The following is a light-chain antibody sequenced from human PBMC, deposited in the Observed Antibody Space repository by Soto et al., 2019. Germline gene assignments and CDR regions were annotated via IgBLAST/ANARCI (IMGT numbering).Light chain of an antibody. CDR2: EVS. Sequence: QSVLTQPPSASGSPGQSVTISCTGTSSDVGGYNYVSWYQQHPGKAPKLMIYEVSKRPSGVPDRFPGSKSGNTASLTVSGLQTEDEADYYCSSYAGNNNLIFGTGTKVTVL. CDR1: SSDVGGYNY. J-gene: IGLJ1*01. V-gene: IGLV2-8*01. CDR3: SSYAGNNNLI.